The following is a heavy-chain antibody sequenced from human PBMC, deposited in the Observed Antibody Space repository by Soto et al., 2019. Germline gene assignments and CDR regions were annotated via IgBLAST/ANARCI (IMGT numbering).Heavy chain of an antibody. CDR2: ISSNGGST. Sequence: GGSLRLSCAASGFTFSSYAMHWVRQAPGKGLENVSAISSNGGSTYYADSVKGRFTISRDNSRNTLFLQMNSLRAEDTAVYYCARDYYKYYNSSGYYRSPAYWGQGTLVTVSS. CDR3: ARDYYKYYNSSGYYRSPAY. V-gene: IGHV3-64*02. D-gene: IGHD3-22*01. CDR1: GFTFSSYA. J-gene: IGHJ4*02.